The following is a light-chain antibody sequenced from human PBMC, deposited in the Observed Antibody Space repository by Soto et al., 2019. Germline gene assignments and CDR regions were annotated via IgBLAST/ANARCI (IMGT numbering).Light chain of an antibody. J-gene: IGKJ4*01. CDR1: QRFTSSS. Sequence: EIVLTQSPGTLSLFPGERATLFCRASQRFTSSSLAWNQQNPGQAPSLLIFGASSRATGIPDRFIASGSGTDFTLPISRLESADSAVYYCQHYGSSPGLTFGGGTKVEIK. CDR2: GAS. CDR3: QHYGSSPGLT. V-gene: IGKV3-20*01.